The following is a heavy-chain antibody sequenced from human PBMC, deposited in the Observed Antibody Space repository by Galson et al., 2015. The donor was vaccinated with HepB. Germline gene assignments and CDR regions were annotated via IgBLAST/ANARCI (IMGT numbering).Heavy chain of an antibody. J-gene: IGHJ3*02. Sequence: CAISGDSVSSNSAAWNWIRQSPSRGLEWLGRTFYRSEWERDYAASVKGRIIINPDTSKNQFSLQLNSATPEDTAVYYCAREWEDGVYESQDAFDIWGQGTMVTVSS. CDR1: GDSVSSNSAA. CDR2: TFYRSEWER. D-gene: IGHD5/OR15-5a*01. V-gene: IGHV6-1*01. CDR3: AREWEDGVYESQDAFDI.